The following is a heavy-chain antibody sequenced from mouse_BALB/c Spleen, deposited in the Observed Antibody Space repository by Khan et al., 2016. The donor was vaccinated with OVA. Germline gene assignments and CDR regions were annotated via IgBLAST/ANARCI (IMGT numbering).Heavy chain of an antibody. Sequence: VHLQQSGPELMKPGASVKISCKASGYSFTSYYIHWVIQSHGKSLEWIGYIDPFSGDTTYNQKFKGRATLTVDKSSSTAYIHLSNLTSEDSAVYYCTRHGYVAWFTYWGQGTLVTVSA. D-gene: IGHD2-2*01. J-gene: IGHJ3*01. CDR1: GYSFTSYY. CDR3: TRHGYVAWFTY. V-gene: IGHV1-31*01. CDR2: IDPFSGDT.